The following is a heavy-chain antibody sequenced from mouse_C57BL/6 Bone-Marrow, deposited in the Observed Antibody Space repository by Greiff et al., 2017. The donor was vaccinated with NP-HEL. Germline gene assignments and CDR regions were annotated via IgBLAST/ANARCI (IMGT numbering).Heavy chain of an antibody. CDR2: ISDGGSYT. CDR1: GFTFSSYA. J-gene: IGHJ1*03. Sequence: DVMLVESGGGLVKPGGSLKLSCAASGFTFSSYAMSWVRQTPEKRLEWVATISDGGSYTYYPDNVKGRFTISRDNAKNNLYLQMSHLKSEDTAMYYCARAEDYYDSSRNWYFDVWGTGTTVTVSS. CDR3: ARAEDYYDSSRNWYFDV. V-gene: IGHV5-4*03. D-gene: IGHD1-1*01.